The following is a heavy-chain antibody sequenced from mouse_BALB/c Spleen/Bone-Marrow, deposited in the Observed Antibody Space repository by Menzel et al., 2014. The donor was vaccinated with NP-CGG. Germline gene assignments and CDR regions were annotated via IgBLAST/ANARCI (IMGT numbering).Heavy chain of an antibody. CDR2: INPSTTYS. CDR1: GYTFTSYW. Sequence: QVQLQQPGAELAKPGASVKMSCKASGYTFTSYWMHWVKQRPGQGLEWIGYINPSTTYSAYNQKFKDKATLTADKSSSTAYMQLSSLTSGDSAVYYCALYYRYDYFDYWGQGTTLTVSS. J-gene: IGHJ2*01. V-gene: IGHV1-7*01. CDR3: ALYYRYDYFDY. D-gene: IGHD2-14*01.